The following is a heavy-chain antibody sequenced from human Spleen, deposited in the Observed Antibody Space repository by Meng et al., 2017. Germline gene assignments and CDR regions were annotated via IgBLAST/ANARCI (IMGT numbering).Heavy chain of an antibody. CDR1: GYPFTVFF. CDR2: INSNSGGT. Sequence: QWQLGQLGPEVMKPGAPLMLPCRTSGYPFTVFFLHWIRQAPGQGLVWGGTINSNSGGTAHARKFQGGSTLARDTSASTVYMDLGSLGSEAADFYDCEREKAPGHFDYLGQGILVTVSS. J-gene: IGHJ4*02. CDR3: EREKAPGHFDY. V-gene: IGHV1-46*01.